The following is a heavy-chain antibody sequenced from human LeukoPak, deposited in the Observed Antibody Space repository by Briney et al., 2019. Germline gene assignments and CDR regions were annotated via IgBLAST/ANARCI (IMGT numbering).Heavy chain of an antibody. Sequence: PAGSLRLSCTASGFTFNKYGMHWVRQAPGKGLEWVAVISSDGSATYYVDSVKGRFTVSRDNSKNTLYLQMNSLRAEDTAVYYRAKDNAYYYADYWGQGTLVTVSS. J-gene: IGHJ4*02. CDR2: ISSDGSAT. CDR3: AKDNAYYYADY. D-gene: IGHD3-10*01. V-gene: IGHV3-30*18. CDR1: GFTFNKYG.